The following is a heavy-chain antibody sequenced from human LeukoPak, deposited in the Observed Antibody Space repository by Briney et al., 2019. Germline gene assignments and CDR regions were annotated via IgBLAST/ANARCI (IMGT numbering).Heavy chain of an antibody. CDR1: GFTFSDYY. D-gene: IGHD3-10*01. Sequence: GGSLRLSCAASGFTFSDYYMRWIRQAPGKGLEWVSYAHSVKGRFTISRDNAKNSLYLQMNSLRAEDTAVYYCARFAGSGSYYIDYWGQGTLITVSS. J-gene: IGHJ4*02. V-gene: IGHV3-11*01. CDR3: ARFAGSGSYYIDY.